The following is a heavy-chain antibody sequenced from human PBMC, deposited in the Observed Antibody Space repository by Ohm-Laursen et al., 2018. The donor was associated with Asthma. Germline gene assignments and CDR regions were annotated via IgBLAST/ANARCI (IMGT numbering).Heavy chain of an antibody. CDR1: GFTFSSYW. D-gene: IGHD2-2*01. Sequence: SLRLSCAASGFTFSSYWMHWVRQAPGKGLVWVSRINSDGSSTSYADSVKGRFTISRDNAKNTLYLQMNSLRAEDTAVYYCARDPRYCSSTSCYLSYYYYGFDVWGQGTTVTVSS. CDR3: ARDPRYCSSTSCYLSYYYYGFDV. J-gene: IGHJ6*02. V-gene: IGHV3-74*01. CDR2: INSDGSST.